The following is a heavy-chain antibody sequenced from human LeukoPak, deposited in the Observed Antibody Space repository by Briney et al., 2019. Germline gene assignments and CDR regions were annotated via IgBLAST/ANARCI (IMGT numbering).Heavy chain of an antibody. Sequence: SETLSLTCAVYGGTFSGYYWSWIRQPPGKGLEWIGEINHSGSTNYNPSLKRRVTISVDTSKNHFSLKLSSVTAADTAEYYCARGRYCSSTSCYGSYYYYYGMDVWGKGTTVTVSS. V-gene: IGHV4-34*01. J-gene: IGHJ6*04. D-gene: IGHD2-2*01. CDR1: GGTFSGYY. CDR2: INHSGST. CDR3: ARGRYCSSTSCYGSYYYYYGMDV.